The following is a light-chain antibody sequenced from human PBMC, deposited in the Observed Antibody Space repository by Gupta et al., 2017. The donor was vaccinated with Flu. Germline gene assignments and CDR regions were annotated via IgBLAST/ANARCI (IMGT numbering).Light chain of an antibody. CDR1: NSNIGAGYD. Sequence: QSVLTHPPSVFGAPGQRVTISCTGSNSNIGAGYDVHWYQQLPGTAPKLLIYGNNNRPSRVPDRFSNSKSGTSASLAITGFQAEDEGDYYCQSYDSSLSAVVFGGGTKLTVL. CDR3: QSYDSSLSAVV. V-gene: IGLV1-40*01. CDR2: GNN. J-gene: IGLJ2*01.